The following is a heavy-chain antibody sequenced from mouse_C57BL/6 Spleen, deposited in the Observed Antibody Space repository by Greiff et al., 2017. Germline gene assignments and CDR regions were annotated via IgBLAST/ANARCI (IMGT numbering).Heavy chain of an antibody. J-gene: IGHJ2*01. Sequence: QVHVKQSGAELVRPGTSVKMSCKASGYTFTNYWIGWAKQRPGHGLEWIGDIYPGGGYTNYNEKFKGKATLTADKSSSTAYMQFSSLTSEDSAIYYCARGGYGNPFDYWGQGTTLTVSS. CDR2: IYPGGGYT. D-gene: IGHD2-1*01. CDR1: GYTFTNYW. CDR3: ARGGYGNPFDY. V-gene: IGHV1-63*01.